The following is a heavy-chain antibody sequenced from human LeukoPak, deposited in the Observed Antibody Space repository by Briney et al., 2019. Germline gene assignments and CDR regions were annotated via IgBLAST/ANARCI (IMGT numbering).Heavy chain of an antibody. D-gene: IGHD2-2*01. CDR1: GFTFSDYY. CDR3: ARPLSRYCSSTSCSGPDY. V-gene: IGHV3-11*04. J-gene: IGHJ4*02. Sequence: GGSLRLSCAASGFTFSDYYMSWIRQAPGKGLEWVSYISSSGSTIYYADSVKGRFTISRDNAKNSLYLQMNSLRAEDTAVYYCARPLSRYCSSTSCSGPDYWGQGTLVTVSS. CDR2: ISSSGSTI.